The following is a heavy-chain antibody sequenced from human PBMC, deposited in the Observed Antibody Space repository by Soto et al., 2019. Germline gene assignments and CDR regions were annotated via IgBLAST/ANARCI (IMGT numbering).Heavy chain of an antibody. CDR2: IYYSGST. CDR3: ARRSQRYSSGWYFDY. CDR1: GGSISSYY. D-gene: IGHD6-19*01. Sequence: PSETLSLTCTVSGGSISSYYWSWIRQPPGKGLEWIGYIYYSGSTNYNPSLKSRVTISVDTSKNQFSLKLSSVTAADTAVYYCARRSQRYSSGWYFDYWGQGTLVTVSS. J-gene: IGHJ4*02. V-gene: IGHV4-59*01.